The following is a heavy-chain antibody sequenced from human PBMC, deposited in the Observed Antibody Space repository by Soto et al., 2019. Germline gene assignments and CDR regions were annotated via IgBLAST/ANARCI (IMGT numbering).Heavy chain of an antibody. J-gene: IGHJ4*02. Sequence: QVQLVESGGGVVQPGGSLRLSCAASGFTFSSYAMHWVRLAPGTGLEWVAGIPYDGRNKFSADSVKGRFTISRDNSQNTLYLQMNSLRPEDTTVYYCAKETSRFAVPPALDYWGQGTLVTVS. D-gene: IGHD2-2*01. CDR1: GFTFSSYA. V-gene: IGHV3-30*18. CDR2: IPYDGRNK. CDR3: AKETSRFAVPPALDY.